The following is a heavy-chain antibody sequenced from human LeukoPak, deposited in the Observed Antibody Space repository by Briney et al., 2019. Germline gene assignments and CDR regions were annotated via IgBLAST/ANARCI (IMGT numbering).Heavy chain of an antibody. CDR2: IYYSGST. J-gene: IGHJ3*02. CDR3: ARGHLVSNAFDI. Sequence: SSETLSLTCTVSGGSINSYYWSWIRQPPGKGLEWIGYIYYSGSTNYNPSLKSRVTISVDTSKNQFSLKLSSVTAADTAVYYCARGHLVSNAFDIWGQGTMVTVSS. CDR1: GGSINSYY. D-gene: IGHD5/OR15-5a*01. V-gene: IGHV4-59*08.